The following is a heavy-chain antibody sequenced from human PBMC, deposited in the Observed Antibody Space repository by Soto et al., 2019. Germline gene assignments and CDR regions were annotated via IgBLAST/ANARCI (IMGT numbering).Heavy chain of an antibody. V-gene: IGHV3-30-3*01. CDR1: GFTFSSYA. CDR2: ISYDGSNK. Sequence: LRLSCAASGFTFSSYAMHWVRQAPGKGLEWVAVISYDGSNKYYADSVKGRFTISRDNSKNTLYLQMNSLRAEDTAVYYCARDHRNSGAFDYWGQGTLVTVSS. CDR3: ARDHRNSGAFDY. J-gene: IGHJ4*02. D-gene: IGHD1-7*01.